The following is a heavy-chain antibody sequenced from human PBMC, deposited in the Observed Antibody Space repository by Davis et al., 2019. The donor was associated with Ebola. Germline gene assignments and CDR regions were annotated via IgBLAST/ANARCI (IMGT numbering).Heavy chain of an antibody. Sequence: GESLKISCKGSGYSFTSYWIGWVRQMPGEGLEWMGIIYPSDSDTRYSAPFQGQVTISVDKSISTAYLQWSSLKASDTAMYYCARHVKYSSSSRHFDYWGQGTLVTVSS. CDR3: ARHVKYSSSSRHFDY. CDR2: IYPSDSDT. D-gene: IGHD6-6*01. V-gene: IGHV5-51*01. J-gene: IGHJ4*02. CDR1: GYSFTSYW.